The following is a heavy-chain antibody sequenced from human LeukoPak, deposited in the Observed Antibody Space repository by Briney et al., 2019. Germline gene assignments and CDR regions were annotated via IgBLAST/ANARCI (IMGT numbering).Heavy chain of an antibody. J-gene: IGHJ4*02. CDR2: IYYSGNT. D-gene: IGHD3-22*01. V-gene: IGHV4-39*07. Sequence: PSETLSLTCTVSGGSISNYYWGWIRQAPGKGLEWIGSIYYSGNTYYNSSLKSRVTISLDTSKNQFSLNLFSVTAADTAMYYCARTSSGVVDYWGQGTLVTVSS. CDR3: ARTSSGVVDY. CDR1: GGSISNYY.